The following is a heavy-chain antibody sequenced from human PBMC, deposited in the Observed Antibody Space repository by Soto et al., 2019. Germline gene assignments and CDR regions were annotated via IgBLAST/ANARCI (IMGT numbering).Heavy chain of an antibody. CDR3: ARGSRMVYASSWFDP. Sequence: GGSLRLSCAASGFTVSSNYMSWVRQAPGKGLEWVSVIYSGGSTYYADSVKGRFTISRDNSKNTLYLQMNSLRAEDTAVYYCARGSRMVYASSWFDPWGQGTLVTVSS. CDR2: IYSGGST. V-gene: IGHV3-66*02. CDR1: GFTVSSNY. J-gene: IGHJ5*02. D-gene: IGHD2-8*01.